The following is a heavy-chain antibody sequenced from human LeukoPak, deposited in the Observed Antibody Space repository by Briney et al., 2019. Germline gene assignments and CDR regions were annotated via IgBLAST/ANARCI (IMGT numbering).Heavy chain of an antibody. Sequence: SGPTLVNPTQTLTLTCTFSGFSLSTSGMCVSWIRQPPGKALEWLARIDWADDKYYSTSLKTRLTISKDISKNQVVLTMTNMDPVDTATYYCARMITLSNGRYSSKTLDYWGQGTLVTVSS. CDR2: IDWADDK. D-gene: IGHD5-18*01. V-gene: IGHV2-70*11. CDR3: ARMITLSNGRYSSKTLDY. CDR1: GFSLSTSGMC. J-gene: IGHJ4*02.